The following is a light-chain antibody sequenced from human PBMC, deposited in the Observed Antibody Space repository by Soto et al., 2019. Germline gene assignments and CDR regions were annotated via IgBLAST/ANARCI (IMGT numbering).Light chain of an antibody. J-gene: IGKJ1*01. V-gene: IGKV3-20*01. CDR2: GAS. CDR1: QSVSNNY. Sequence: EIVLKHSPGTLSLSPGERATLSSRASQSVSNNYLAWYQQKPGQAPRRLIYGASSRATGIPDRFSGSGSGTDFTLTISRLEPEDFVVFYCYQYGSTPPTFGQGTKVDIK. CDR3: YQYGSTPPT.